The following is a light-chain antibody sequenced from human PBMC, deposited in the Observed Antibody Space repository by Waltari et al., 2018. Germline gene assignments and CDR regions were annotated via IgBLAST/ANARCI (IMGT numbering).Light chain of an antibody. CDR3: QQGNDFPLT. J-gene: IGKJ4*01. V-gene: IGKV1-12*01. CDR2: DAS. Sequence: DIQMTQSPSSVSASVGDRVTISCRASQDISRWLAWYQPKAGKAPKFLIYDASTLQSGVPSRFSGSGSGTDFTLTISSLQPEDFATYYCQQGNDFPLTFGGGTKVEI. CDR1: QDISRW.